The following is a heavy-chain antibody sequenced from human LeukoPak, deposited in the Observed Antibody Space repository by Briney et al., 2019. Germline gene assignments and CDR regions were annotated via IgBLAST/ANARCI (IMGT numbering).Heavy chain of an antibody. CDR3: VRDFSTVTTAYLHH. J-gene: IGHJ1*01. V-gene: IGHV3-21*04. Sequence: GGSLRLSCAASGFTFSSYSMNWVRQAPGKGLEWVSSISSSSRHIYYADSVKGRFTIFRDDAKNSLFLQMDSLRVEDTAMYYCVRDFSTVTTAYLHHWDQDTLLTVSS. D-gene: IGHD4-17*01. CDR1: GFTFSSYS. CDR2: ISSSSRHI.